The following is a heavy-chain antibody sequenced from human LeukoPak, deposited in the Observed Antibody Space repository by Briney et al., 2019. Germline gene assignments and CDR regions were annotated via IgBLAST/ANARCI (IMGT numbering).Heavy chain of an antibody. CDR1: GFTFSSYA. Sequence: GSLRLSCAASGFTFSSYAMHWVRQAPGKGLEWVAVISYDGSNKYYADSVKGRFTISRDNSKNTLYLQMNSLRAGDTAVYYCARVGWIQLWLSDYYGMDVWGQGTTVTVSS. CDR2: ISYDGSNK. V-gene: IGHV3-30-3*01. CDR3: ARVGWIQLWLSDYYGMDV. D-gene: IGHD5-18*01. J-gene: IGHJ6*02.